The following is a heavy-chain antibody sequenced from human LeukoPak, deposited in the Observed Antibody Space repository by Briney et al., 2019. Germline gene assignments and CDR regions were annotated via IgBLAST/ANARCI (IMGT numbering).Heavy chain of an antibody. CDR2: IKSKTDGGTT. Sequence: GGSLRLSCAASGFTFSNAWMNWVRQAPGKGLEWVGRIKSKTDGGTTDYTAPVKGRFTISRDDSKNTLYLQMNSLKTEDTAVYYCTTSYLNGWLQLAIFDYWGQGTLVTVSS. CDR3: TTSYLNGWLQLAIFDY. J-gene: IGHJ4*02. D-gene: IGHD5-24*01. CDR1: GFTFSNAW. V-gene: IGHV3-15*07.